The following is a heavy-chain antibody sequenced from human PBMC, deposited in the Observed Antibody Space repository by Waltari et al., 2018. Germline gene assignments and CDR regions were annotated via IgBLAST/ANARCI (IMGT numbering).Heavy chain of an antibody. CDR1: GYTLTELS. Sequence: QVQLVQSGAEVKKPGASVKVSCKVSGYTLTELSMHWARQAPGKGLEWMGGFDPEEGETIYAQKFQGRVTMTEDTSTDTAYMELSSLRSEDTAVYYCATHIGDCSSTSCYTFDYWGQGTLVTVSS. J-gene: IGHJ4*02. CDR3: ATHIGDCSSTSCYTFDY. CDR2: FDPEEGET. D-gene: IGHD2-2*02. V-gene: IGHV1-24*01.